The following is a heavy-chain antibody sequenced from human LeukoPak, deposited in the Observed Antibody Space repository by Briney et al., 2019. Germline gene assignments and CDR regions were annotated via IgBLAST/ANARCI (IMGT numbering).Heavy chain of an antibody. CDR1: RFSFSTYA. CDR3: AKSHSVEYRGYFDS. D-gene: IGHD2/OR15-2a*01. Sequence: GGSLRLSCAASRFSFSTYAMSWVRQAPGKGLERVSTISNGGDSTYYADSVKGRFTISRDNSKNTLSLQMNGLRADDTAVYYCAKSHSVEYRGYFDSWGQGILVTVSS. J-gene: IGHJ4*02. CDR2: ISNGGDST. V-gene: IGHV3-23*01.